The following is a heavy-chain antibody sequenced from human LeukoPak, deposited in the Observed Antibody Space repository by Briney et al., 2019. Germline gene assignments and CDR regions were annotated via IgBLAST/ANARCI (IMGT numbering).Heavy chain of an antibody. Sequence: SETLSLTCTVSGGSISSGGSYWSWIRQHPGKGLEWIGYIYYSGSTYYNPSLKSRVTISVDTSKNQFSLKLSSVTAADTAVYYCARGFQQPGNFDYWGQGTLVTVSS. D-gene: IGHD6-13*01. CDR1: GGSISSGGSY. V-gene: IGHV4-31*03. CDR3: ARGFQQPGNFDY. J-gene: IGHJ4*02. CDR2: IYYSGST.